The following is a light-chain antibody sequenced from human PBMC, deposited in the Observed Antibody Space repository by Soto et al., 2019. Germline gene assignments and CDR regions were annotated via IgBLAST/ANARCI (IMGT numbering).Light chain of an antibody. CDR3: QQYNSWPFT. V-gene: IGKV3-15*01. CDR2: GAS. CDR1: QSVSSN. Sequence: ETVMTQSPATLSVSPGERATFSCRASQSVSSNLAWYQQKPGQAPRLLIYGASTRATGIPARFSGSGSGTEFTVTISSLQSEDLAVYSCQQYNSWPFTFGGGTKVEIK. J-gene: IGKJ4*01.